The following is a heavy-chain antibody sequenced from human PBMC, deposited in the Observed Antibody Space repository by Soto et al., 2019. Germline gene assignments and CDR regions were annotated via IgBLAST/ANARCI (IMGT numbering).Heavy chain of an antibody. V-gene: IGHV1-69*13. D-gene: IGHD2-8*01. CDR1: GGTFSSYA. CDR2: IIPIFGTA. CDR3: ASRYCTNGVCYWGLDP. Sequence: SVKVSCKASGGTFSSYAISWVRQAPGQGLGWMGGIIPIFGTANYAQKFQGRVTITADESTSTAYMELSSLRSEDTAVYYCASRYCTNGVCYWGLDPWGQGTLVTVSS. J-gene: IGHJ5*02.